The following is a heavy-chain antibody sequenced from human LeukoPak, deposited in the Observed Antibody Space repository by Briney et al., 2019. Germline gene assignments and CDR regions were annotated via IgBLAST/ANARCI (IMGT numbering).Heavy chain of an antibody. CDR3: AREFGYSSGLPRGGDDAFDI. CDR1: GFTFSYYA. J-gene: IGHJ3*02. D-gene: IGHD6-19*01. CDR2: ISSNGGST. V-gene: IGHV3-64*01. Sequence: PGGSLRLSCAASGFTFSYYAMHWVRQAPGKGLEYVSAISSNGGSTYYANSVKGRFTISRDNSKNTLYLQMGSLRAEDMAVYYCAREFGYSSGLPRGGDDAFDIWGQGTMVTVSS.